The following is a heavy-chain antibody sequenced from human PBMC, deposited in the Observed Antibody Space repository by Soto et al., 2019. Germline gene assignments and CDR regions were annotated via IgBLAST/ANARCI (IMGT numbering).Heavy chain of an antibody. V-gene: IGHV1-3*01. CDR2: INADNGNT. D-gene: IGHD4-17*01. CDR1: GYTFTNYS. CDR3: ASDRVDYSPLDY. J-gene: IGHJ4*02. Sequence: QVQLVQSGAEVKQPGASVKLSCKASGYTFTNYSIHWVRQAPGQGLEWMGWINADNGNTKYSQKFQARVTISRDTSATTFYVELGSRRSDDTAVYYWASDRVDYSPLDYWGQGALVTVSS.